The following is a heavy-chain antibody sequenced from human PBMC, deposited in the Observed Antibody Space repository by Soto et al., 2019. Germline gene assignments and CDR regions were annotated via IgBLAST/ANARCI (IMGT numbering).Heavy chain of an antibody. CDR1: GGSISSGGYY. CDR3: ARGGIVAAAGTAADY. J-gene: IGHJ4*02. CDR2: IYYSGST. D-gene: IGHD6-13*01. Sequence: PSETLSLICTVSGGSISSGGYYWSWIRQHPGKGLEWIGYIYYSGSTYYNPSLKSRVTISVDTSKNQFSLKLSSVTAADTAVYYCARGGIVAAAGTAADYWGQGTLVTVSS. V-gene: IGHV4-31*03.